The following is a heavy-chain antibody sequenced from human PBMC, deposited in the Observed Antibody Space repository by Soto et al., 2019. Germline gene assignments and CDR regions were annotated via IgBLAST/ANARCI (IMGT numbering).Heavy chain of an antibody. J-gene: IGHJ4*02. CDR2: INAGNGNI. V-gene: IGHV1-3*01. CDR3: ARDGAVAGDSNFDY. CDR1: GYTFTSSA. Sequence: GASVKVSCKASGYTFTSSAIHWVRQAPGQGLEWMGWINAGNGNIKHSQKFQHRVTITRDTSASTAYMELGSLRLEDTAVYYCARDGAVAGDSNFDYWGQGTLVTVSS. D-gene: IGHD6-19*01.